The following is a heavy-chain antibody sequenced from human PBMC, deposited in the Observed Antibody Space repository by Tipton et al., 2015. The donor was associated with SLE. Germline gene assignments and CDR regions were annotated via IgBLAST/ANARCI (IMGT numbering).Heavy chain of an antibody. J-gene: IGHJ3*02. D-gene: IGHD3-3*01. V-gene: IGHV4-4*08. Sequence: LSLTCTVSGGSISSYDWSWFRQTQGKGLGWIGDIYSSGGTDYNPSLKSRLTISVETSKNQFSLKLTSVTAADTAVYYCARGNYDFRGRTFDIWGQGTMVTVSS. CDR2: IYSSGGT. CDR1: GGSISSYD. CDR3: ARGNYDFRGRTFDI.